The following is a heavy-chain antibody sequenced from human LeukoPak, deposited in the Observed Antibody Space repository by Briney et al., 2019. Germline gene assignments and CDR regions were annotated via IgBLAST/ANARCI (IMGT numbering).Heavy chain of an antibody. D-gene: IGHD3-22*01. Sequence: PSETLSLTRAVYGGSFCGYYWSWIRQPPGKGLEWIGEINHSGSTNYNPSLKSRVTISVDTSKNQFSLKLSSVTAADTAVYYCARGRRRQYYYDSSGYYLAYWGQGTLVTVSS. J-gene: IGHJ4*02. V-gene: IGHV4-34*01. CDR1: GGSFCGYY. CDR3: ARGRRRQYYYDSSGYYLAY. CDR2: INHSGST.